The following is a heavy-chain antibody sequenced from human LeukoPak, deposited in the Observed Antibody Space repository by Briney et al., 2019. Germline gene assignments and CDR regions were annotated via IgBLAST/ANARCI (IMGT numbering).Heavy chain of an antibody. CDR1: GGSISRGGDY. Sequence: SETLSLTCSVSGGSISRGGDYWTWIRQHPEKGLEWIGYISGSGSTYYSPSLRSRVTISADTSKNQFSLKLTSVTAADTAVFYCARVPIIRGVIEDWVQGTLVSVSS. J-gene: IGHJ4*02. CDR3: ARVPIIRGVIED. CDR2: ISGSGST. V-gene: IGHV4-31*03. D-gene: IGHD3-10*01.